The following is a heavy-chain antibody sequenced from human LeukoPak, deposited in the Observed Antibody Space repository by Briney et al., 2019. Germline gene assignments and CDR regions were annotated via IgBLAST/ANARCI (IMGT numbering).Heavy chain of an antibody. CDR1: GGFISSGGYS. J-gene: IGHJ4*02. CDR3: ATSGSYSSDY. CDR2: IYDSGRA. D-gene: IGHD1-26*01. V-gene: IGHV4-30-4*07. Sequence: TLSLTCAVSGGFISSGGYSWSWIRQPPGKGLEWIGYIYDSGRAYYNPSLQSRVTISVDTSKNQFSLKLSSVTAADTAVYYCATSGSYSSDYWGQGTLVTVSS.